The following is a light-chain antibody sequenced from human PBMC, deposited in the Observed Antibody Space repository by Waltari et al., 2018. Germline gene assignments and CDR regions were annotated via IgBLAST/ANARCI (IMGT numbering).Light chain of an antibody. CDR3: QQYNNWPPLIT. J-gene: IGKJ4*01. Sequence: EIVMTQSPATLSVSPGERATLSCRARQSVSSNLAWYQQKPGQAPRLLIYGASTRATGIPARFSGSGSGTEFTLTISSLQSEDFAVYYCQQYNNWPPLITFGGGTKVEIK. CDR1: QSVSSN. V-gene: IGKV3-15*01. CDR2: GAS.